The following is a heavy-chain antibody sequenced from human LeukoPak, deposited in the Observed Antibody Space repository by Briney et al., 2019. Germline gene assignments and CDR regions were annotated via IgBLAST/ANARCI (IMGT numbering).Heavy chain of an antibody. CDR2: MNPNSGNT. V-gene: IGHV1-8*01. CDR1: GYTFTSCD. J-gene: IGHJ4*02. D-gene: IGHD1-26*01. Sequence: GASVKVSCKASGYTFTSCDINWVRQATGQGLEWMGWMNPNSGNTGYAQKFQGRVTMTRNTSISTAYMELSSLRSEDTAVYYCARAGVRSGGLGFDNWGQGTLVTVSS. CDR3: ARAGVRSGGLGFDN.